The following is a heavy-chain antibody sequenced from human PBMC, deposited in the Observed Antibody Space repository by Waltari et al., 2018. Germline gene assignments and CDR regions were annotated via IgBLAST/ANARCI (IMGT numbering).Heavy chain of an antibody. D-gene: IGHD1-26*01. J-gene: IGHJ4*02. Sequence: EVQLVESGGGLVQPGGSLRLSCAASGFTFSSYWMSWVRQAPGKGLEWVANIKQEGSEKYYVDSVKGRFTISRDNAKNSLYLQMNSLRAEDTAVYYCAGEAPEIVGALSFDYWGQGTLVTVSS. CDR3: AGEAPEIVGALSFDY. CDR1: GFTFSSYW. V-gene: IGHV3-7*03. CDR2: IKQEGSEK.